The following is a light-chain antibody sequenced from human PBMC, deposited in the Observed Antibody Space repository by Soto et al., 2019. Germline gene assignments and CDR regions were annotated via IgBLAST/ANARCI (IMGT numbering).Light chain of an antibody. CDR3: QSYDSSLSAVV. J-gene: IGLJ2*01. V-gene: IGLV1-40*01. Sequence: QSVLTQPPSVSGAPGQRVTISCTGSSSNIGAGYDVHWYQQLPGTAPKLLIYGNSNRPSGVPDRFSGSKSGTSASLAITGLQAADEADYYCQSYDSSLSAVVFGGGTKLNVL. CDR1: SSNIGAGYD. CDR2: GNS.